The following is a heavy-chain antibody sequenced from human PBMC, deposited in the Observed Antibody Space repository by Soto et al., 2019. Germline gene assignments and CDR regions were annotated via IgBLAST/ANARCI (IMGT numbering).Heavy chain of an antibody. Sequence: DTLFHNCGVYGFFISNNDWWSCVRQSPGKGLEWIGEIHHSGSPNYNPSLRSRVTISVDKSKNQLSLELTAVTGADTAVYFCVSNGYYSMGVWGQGTTVT. CDR1: GFFISNNDW. D-gene: IGHD3-3*01. V-gene: IGHV4-4*01. J-gene: IGHJ6*02. CDR2: IHHSGSP. CDR3: VSNGYYSMGV.